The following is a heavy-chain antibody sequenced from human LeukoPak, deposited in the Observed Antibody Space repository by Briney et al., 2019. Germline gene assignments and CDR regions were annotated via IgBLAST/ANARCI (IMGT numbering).Heavy chain of an antibody. CDR2: IIPILGIA. V-gene: IGHV1-69*02. D-gene: IGHD5-18*01. CDR1: GGTFSSYT. CDR3: ASSHTAMPYLDY. J-gene: IGHJ4*02. Sequence: ASVKVSCKASGGTFSSYTISCVLQAPGQGLEWMGRIIPILGIANYAQKFQGRVTITEDKSTSTAYMELSSLRSEDTAVYYCASSHTAMPYLDYWGQGTLVTVSS.